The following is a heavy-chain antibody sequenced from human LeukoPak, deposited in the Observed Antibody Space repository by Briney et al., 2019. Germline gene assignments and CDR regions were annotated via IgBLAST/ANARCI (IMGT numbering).Heavy chain of an antibody. CDR1: GYTFTSYG. CDR3: AGTLYSGSYDAFDI. D-gene: IGHD1-26*01. Sequence: ASVKVSCKASGYTFTSYGISWVRQAPGQGLEWMGWISAYNGNTNYAQKLQGRVTMTTDTSTSTAYMELRSLRSDDTAVYYCAGTLYSGSYDAFDIWGQGTMVTVSS. J-gene: IGHJ3*02. V-gene: IGHV1-18*01. CDR2: ISAYNGNT.